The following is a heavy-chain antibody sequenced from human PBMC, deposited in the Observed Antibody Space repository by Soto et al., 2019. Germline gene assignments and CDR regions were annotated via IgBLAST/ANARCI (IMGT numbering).Heavy chain of an antibody. CDR2: MNPDSGNT. CDR1: GYTFTTYD. D-gene: IGHD3-10*01. CDR3: APAGLGKAFGY. V-gene: IGHV1-8*01. J-gene: IGHJ4*02. Sequence: GASVKVSCKASGYTFTTYDINWVRQATGQGLEWMGWMNPDSGNTGYAQKFQGRVTMTRNTSITTAYMELSSLRSEDTAVYYCAPAGLGKAFGYWGQGTLVTVSS.